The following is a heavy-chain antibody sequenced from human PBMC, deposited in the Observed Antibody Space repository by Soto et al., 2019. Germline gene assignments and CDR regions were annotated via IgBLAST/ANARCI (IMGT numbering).Heavy chain of an antibody. CDR1: GFTFSSYA. Sequence: GGSLRLSCAASGFTFSSYAMHWVRQAPGKGLEWVAVISYDGSNKYYADSVKGRFTIYRDNSKNTLYLQMNSLRAEDTAVYYGARAGGYDPHFDYWGQGTLVTVSS. J-gene: IGHJ4*02. V-gene: IGHV3-30-3*01. D-gene: IGHD5-12*01. CDR2: ISYDGSNK. CDR3: ARAGGYDPHFDY.